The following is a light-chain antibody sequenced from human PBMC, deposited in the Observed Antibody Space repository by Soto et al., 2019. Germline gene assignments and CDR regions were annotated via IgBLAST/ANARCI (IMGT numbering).Light chain of an antibody. CDR1: QSVSSSS. CDR2: GAS. J-gene: IGKJ1*01. Sequence: EIVLTQSPGTLSLSPGERATLSCRASQSVSSSSLAWYQQKPGQAPRLLIYGASSRATGIPDRFSGSGSGTDCALTISRLEPEDFAVYFCQQYGCSPPRTFGQGTK. CDR3: QQYGCSPPRT. V-gene: IGKV3-20*01.